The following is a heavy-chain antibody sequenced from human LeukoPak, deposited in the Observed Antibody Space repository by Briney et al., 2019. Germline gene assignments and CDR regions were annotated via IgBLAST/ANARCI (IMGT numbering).Heavy chain of an antibody. Sequence: GRSLRLSCAASGFTFSTYFMHWVRQAPGKGLEWVADIASDGSHTFYVESVKGRFTISRDNSKNTLYFQMNSLRAEDTAVYFCARERQDTILHSGAFDIWGQGTMVTVSS. D-gene: IGHD2-21*01. V-gene: IGHV3-30-3*01. CDR3: ARERQDTILHSGAFDI. CDR1: GFTFSTYF. J-gene: IGHJ3*02. CDR2: IASDGSHT.